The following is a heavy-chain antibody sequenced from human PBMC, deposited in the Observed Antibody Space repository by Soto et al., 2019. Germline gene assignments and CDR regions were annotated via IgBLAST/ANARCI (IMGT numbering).Heavy chain of an antibody. D-gene: IGHD3-9*01. Sequence: ASVKVSCKASGYTFTSYAMHWVRQAPGQRLEWMGWINAGNGNTKYSQKFQGRVTITRDTSASTAYMELSSLRSEDTAVYYCARDPAYYDILTGYGSAYYMDVWGKGTTVTVSS. CDR3: ARDPAYYDILTGYGSAYYMDV. V-gene: IGHV1-3*01. CDR1: GYTFTSYA. CDR2: INAGNGNT. J-gene: IGHJ6*03.